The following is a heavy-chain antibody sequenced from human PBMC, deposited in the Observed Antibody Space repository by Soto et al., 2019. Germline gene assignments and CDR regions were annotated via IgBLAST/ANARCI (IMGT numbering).Heavy chain of an antibody. CDR3: TRGEGYDILTGYSPGGYYFDY. CDR2: IRSKAYGGTT. V-gene: IGHV3-49*03. CDR1: GFTFGDYA. Sequence: GGSLRLSCTASGFTFGDYAMRWFRQAPGKGLEWVGFIRSKAYGGTTEYAASVKGRFTISRDDSKSIAYLQMNSLKTEDTAVYYCTRGEGYDILTGYSPGGYYFDYWGQGTLVTVSS. J-gene: IGHJ4*02. D-gene: IGHD3-9*01.